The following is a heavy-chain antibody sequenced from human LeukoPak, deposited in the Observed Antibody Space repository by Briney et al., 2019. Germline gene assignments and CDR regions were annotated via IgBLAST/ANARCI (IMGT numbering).Heavy chain of an antibody. Sequence: PGGSLRLSCAASGFTFSSYSMNWVRQAPGKGLEWVSSISSSSSYIYYADSVKGRFTISRDNAKNSLYLQMNSLRAEDTAVYYCARGRDGYNLMYYFDYWGQGTLVTVSS. V-gene: IGHV3-21*01. CDR3: ARGRDGYNLMYYFDY. J-gene: IGHJ4*02. D-gene: IGHD5-24*01. CDR2: ISSSSSYI. CDR1: GFTFSSYS.